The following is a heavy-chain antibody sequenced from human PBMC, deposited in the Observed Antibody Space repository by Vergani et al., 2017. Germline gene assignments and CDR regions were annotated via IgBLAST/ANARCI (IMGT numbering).Heavy chain of an antibody. J-gene: IGHJ5*02. CDR2: IYYSGST. D-gene: IGHD6-6*01. Sequence: QLQLQESGPGLVKPSETLSLTCTVSGGSISSSSYYWGWIRQPPGKGLEWIGRIYYSGSTYYNPSLKSRVTISVDTSKNQFSLKLSSVTAADTAVYYCARDPEPGIGSSVWFDPWGQGTLVTVSS. CDR1: GGSISSSSYY. CDR3: ARDPEPGIGSSVWFDP. V-gene: IGHV4-39*02.